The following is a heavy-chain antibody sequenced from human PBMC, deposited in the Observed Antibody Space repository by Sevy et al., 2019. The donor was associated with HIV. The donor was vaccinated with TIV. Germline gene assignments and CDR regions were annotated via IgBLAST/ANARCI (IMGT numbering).Heavy chain of an antibody. Sequence: GGSLRLSCAASGFTFSSYAMSWVRQAPGKGLEWVSAISGSGGSTYYADSVKGGFTISRDNSKNTLYLQMNSLRAEDTAVYYCAKELGYCSSTSCPDSPLVFDYWGQGTLVTVSS. CDR2: ISGSGGST. CDR1: GFTFSSYA. J-gene: IGHJ4*02. D-gene: IGHD2-2*01. CDR3: AKELGYCSSTSCPDSPLVFDY. V-gene: IGHV3-23*01.